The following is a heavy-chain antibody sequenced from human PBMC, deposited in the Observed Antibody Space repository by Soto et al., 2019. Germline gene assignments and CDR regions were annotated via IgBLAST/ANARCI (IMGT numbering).Heavy chain of an antibody. V-gene: IGHV4-59*01. J-gene: IGHJ4*02. CDR3: ATRPPGATFFGVFDY. CDR2: IYYSGST. CDR1: GGSISSYY. D-gene: IGHD3-10*01. Sequence: PSETLSLTCTVSGGSISSYYWSWIRQPPGKGLEWIGYIYYSGSTNYNPSLKSRVTISVDTSKNQFSLKLSSVSAADTAVYYCATRPPGATFFGVFDYWSQGTLVTVSS.